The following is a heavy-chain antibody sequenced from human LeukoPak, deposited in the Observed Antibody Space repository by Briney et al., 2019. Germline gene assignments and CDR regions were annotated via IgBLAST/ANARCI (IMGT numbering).Heavy chain of an antibody. CDR3: ARSGTYYYGSGSQFDY. CDR1: GGSISSYY. J-gene: IGHJ4*02. V-gene: IGHV4-59*01. Sequence: PSETLSLTCTVSGGSISSYYWSWIRQPPGKGLEWIGYIYYGGSTNYNPSLKSRVTISVDTSKNQFSLKLSSVTAADTAVYYCARSGTYYYGSGSQFDYWGQGTLVTVSS. CDR2: IYYGGST. D-gene: IGHD3-10*01.